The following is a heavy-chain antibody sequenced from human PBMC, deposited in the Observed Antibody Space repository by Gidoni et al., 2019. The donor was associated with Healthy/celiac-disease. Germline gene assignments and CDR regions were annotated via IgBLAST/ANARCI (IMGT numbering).Heavy chain of an antibody. V-gene: IGHV3-7*03. CDR2: IKQDGSQK. D-gene: IGHD5-18*01. Sequence: EVQLVASGGCFVQPGGSLRLSCSASGFPFSDYWMSWFRQAPGKGLEWVANIKQDGSQKYYVESVKGRFTISRDNAKNSLCLQMNSLRAEDTAVYYCARTGSYGYAYWGQGTLVTVSS. CDR1: GFPFSDYW. CDR3: ARTGSYGYAY. J-gene: IGHJ4*02.